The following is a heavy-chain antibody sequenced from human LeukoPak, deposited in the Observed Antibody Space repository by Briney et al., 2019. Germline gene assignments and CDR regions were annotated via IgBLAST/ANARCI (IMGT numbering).Heavy chain of an antibody. J-gene: IGHJ1*01. CDR1: GYTFTSYA. CDR2: IIPILGIA. CDR3: ARDGGAAGTLQH. Sequence: ASVKVSCKTSGYTFTSYAMNWVRQAPGQGLEWMGRIIPILGIANYAQKLQGRVTITADKSTSTAYMELSSLRSEDTAVYYCARDGGAAGTLQHWGQGTLVTVSS. V-gene: IGHV1-69*04. D-gene: IGHD6-13*01.